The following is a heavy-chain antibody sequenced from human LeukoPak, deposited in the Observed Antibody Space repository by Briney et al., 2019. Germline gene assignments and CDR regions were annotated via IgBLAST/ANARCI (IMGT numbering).Heavy chain of an antibody. Sequence: ASVKVSCKASGYTFTGYYMHWVRQAPGQGLEWMGIINPSGGSTSYAQKFQGRVTMYRDTPTSTVYMELSSLRSEDTAVYYCARVGAPSGPSNWFDPWGQGTLVTVSS. CDR1: GYTFTGYY. J-gene: IGHJ5*02. V-gene: IGHV1-46*01. CDR2: INPSGGST. CDR3: ARVGAPSGPSNWFDP.